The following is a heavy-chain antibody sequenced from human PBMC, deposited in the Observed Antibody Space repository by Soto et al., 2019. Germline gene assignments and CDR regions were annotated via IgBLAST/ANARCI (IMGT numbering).Heavy chain of an antibody. CDR3: ATELSGPARFDY. CDR2: IRQDEREK. CDR1: GFTFSNYW. D-gene: IGHD3-3*01. V-gene: IGHV3-7*01. Sequence: EVQLVESGGGLVQPGGSLRLSCAASGFTFSNYWMTWVRQAPGKGLEWVANIRQDEREKYYVDSVRGRFTIARDNAKNSVFLLMDSLRVEDTAVYYCATELSGPARFDYWGQGTLVTVSS. J-gene: IGHJ4*02.